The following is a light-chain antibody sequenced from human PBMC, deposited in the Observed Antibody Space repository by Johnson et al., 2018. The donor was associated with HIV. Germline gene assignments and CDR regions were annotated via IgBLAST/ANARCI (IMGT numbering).Light chain of an antibody. CDR1: SSNIGKNY. Sequence: SVLTQPPSVSAAPGQRVTISCSGSSSNIGKNYVSWYQQLPGTAPKLLIYENNKRPSGIPDRFSGSKSGTSATLGITGLQTENEADYYCGTWDSSLSAYVFGIGTKVTVL. CDR3: GTWDSSLSAYV. V-gene: IGLV1-51*02. J-gene: IGLJ1*01. CDR2: ENN.